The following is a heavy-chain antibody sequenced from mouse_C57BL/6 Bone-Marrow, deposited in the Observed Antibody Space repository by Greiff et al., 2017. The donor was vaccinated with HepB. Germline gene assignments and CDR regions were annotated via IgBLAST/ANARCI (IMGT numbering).Heavy chain of an antibody. CDR3: ARFGVAWFAY. Sequence: VQLQQPGAELVKPGASVKLSCKASGYTFTSYWMQRVKQRPGQGLEWIGEIDPSDSYTNYNQKFKGKATLTVDTSSSTAYMQLSSLTSEDSAVYYCARFGVAWFAYWGQGTLVTVSA. CDR2: IDPSDSYT. J-gene: IGHJ3*01. CDR1: GYTFTSYW. V-gene: IGHV1-50*01.